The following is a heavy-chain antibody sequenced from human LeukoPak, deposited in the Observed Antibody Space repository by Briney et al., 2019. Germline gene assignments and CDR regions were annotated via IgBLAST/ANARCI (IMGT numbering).Heavy chain of an antibody. CDR3: ARVDYGDYGFDY. D-gene: IGHD4-17*01. Sequence: GGSLRLSCAASGFTVISNYMSGVPKAPGKGLEWVSVIYSGGSTYYADSVKGRFTISRDNSKNTLYLQMNSLRAEDTAVYYCARVDYGDYGFDYWGQGTLVTVSS. V-gene: IGHV3-66*01. J-gene: IGHJ4*02. CDR2: IYSGGST. CDR1: GFTVISNY.